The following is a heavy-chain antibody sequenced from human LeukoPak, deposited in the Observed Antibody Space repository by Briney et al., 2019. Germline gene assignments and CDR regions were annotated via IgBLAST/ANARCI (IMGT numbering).Heavy chain of an antibody. V-gene: IGHV1-8*03. CDR2: MNPNSGNT. Sequence: ASVKVSCKASGYTFTSYDINWVRQAAGQGLEWMGWMNPNSGNTGYAQKFQGRVTITRNTSISTAYMELSSLRSEDTAVYYCAREGNWNKYAFDIWGQGTMVTVSS. CDR3: AREGNWNKYAFDI. D-gene: IGHD1/OR15-1a*01. J-gene: IGHJ3*02. CDR1: GYTFTSYD.